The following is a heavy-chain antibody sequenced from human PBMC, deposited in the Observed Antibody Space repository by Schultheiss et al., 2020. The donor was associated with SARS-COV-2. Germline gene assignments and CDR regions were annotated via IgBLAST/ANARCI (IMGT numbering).Heavy chain of an antibody. V-gene: IGHV4-59*02. CDR1: GVSVSTYC. Sequence: SETLSLTCTVSGVSVSTYCWNWIRRPPGKGLQYIGYIYHSGTTNYNPSLRSRVSISLDTSKNQFSLKLSSVTAADTAVYYCATGDWYSGSYYCDSWGQGTLVTVSS. CDR2: IYHSGTT. J-gene: IGHJ4*02. CDR3: ATGDWYSGSYYCDS. D-gene: IGHD1-26*01.